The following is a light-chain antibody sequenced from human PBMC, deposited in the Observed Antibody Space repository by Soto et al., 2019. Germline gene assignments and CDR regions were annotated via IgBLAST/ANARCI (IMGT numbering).Light chain of an antibody. CDR3: SSYTSSTTAYV. CDR2: EVS. V-gene: IGLV2-14*01. J-gene: IGLJ1*01. Sequence: QSALTQPASVSGSPGQSITISCTGTSSDVGAFNYVSWYQQRPGKAPKLMIYEVSDRPPGVSNRFSGSKSGNTASLTISGLQAEDEADYYCSSYTSSTTAYVFGTGTKVTVL. CDR1: SSDVGAFNY.